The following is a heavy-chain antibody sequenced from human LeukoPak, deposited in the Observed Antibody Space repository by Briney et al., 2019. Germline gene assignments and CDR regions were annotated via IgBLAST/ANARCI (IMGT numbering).Heavy chain of an antibody. CDR2: ISSSSSYI. V-gene: IGHV3-21*01. CDR3: AREAAMVTALDY. J-gene: IGHJ4*02. D-gene: IGHD5-18*01. CDR1: GFTLSSYA. Sequence: GGSLRLSCAASGFTLSSYAMSWVRQGPGKGLEWVSSISSSSSYIYYADSVKGRFTISRDNAKNSLYLQMNSLRAEDTAVYYCAREAAMVTALDYWGQGTLVTVSS.